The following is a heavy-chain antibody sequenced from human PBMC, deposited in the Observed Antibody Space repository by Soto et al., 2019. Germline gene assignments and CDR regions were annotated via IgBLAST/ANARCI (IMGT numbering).Heavy chain of an antibody. CDR2: ISGSGGST. Sequence: EVQLLESGGGLVQPGGSLRLSCAASGFTFSSYAMSWVRQAPGKGLEWVSAISGSGGSTYYADSVKGRFTISRDNSKNTLYLQMNSRRAEDTDVYYCAKDYYDILTGYSLIYYYYYMDVWGKGTTVTVSS. CDR1: GFTFSSYA. D-gene: IGHD3-9*01. J-gene: IGHJ6*03. V-gene: IGHV3-23*01. CDR3: AKDYYDILTGYSLIYYYYYMDV.